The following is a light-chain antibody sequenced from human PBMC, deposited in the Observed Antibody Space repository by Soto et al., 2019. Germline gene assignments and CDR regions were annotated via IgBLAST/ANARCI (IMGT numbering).Light chain of an antibody. CDR2: GAS. Sequence: EIVMTQSPATLSVSPGERATLSCRASQNIRSNLAWYQQIPGQAPRLLIHGASTRATGIPARFSGSGSGTEFTLTISGLQSEDYGVYYCQQYNNWPPWTFGQGTKVEI. J-gene: IGKJ1*01. CDR1: QNIRSN. CDR3: QQYNNWPPWT. V-gene: IGKV3-15*01.